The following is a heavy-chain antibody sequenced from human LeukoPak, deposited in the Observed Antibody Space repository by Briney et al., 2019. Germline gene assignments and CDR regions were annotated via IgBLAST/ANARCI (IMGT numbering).Heavy chain of an antibody. CDR3: ARRGESASYGDYRFDY. V-gene: IGHV3-23*01. J-gene: IGHJ4*02. CDR2: ISGSSSLT. D-gene: IGHD4-17*01. Sequence: GGSLRLSCAASGFTFSNYAMSWVRQAPGRGLEWVSAISGSSSLTYYADSVKGRFTISRDNSKNTLFLQMNGLRAEDTAVYYCARRGESASYGDYRFDYWGQGTLVTVSS. CDR1: GFTFSNYA.